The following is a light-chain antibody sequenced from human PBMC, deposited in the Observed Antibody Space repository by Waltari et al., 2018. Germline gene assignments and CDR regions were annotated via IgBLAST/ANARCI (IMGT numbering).Light chain of an antibody. CDR3: QTWGPGIMV. J-gene: IGLJ3*02. CDR1: RAHSSYA. CDR2: PNTDGSH. V-gene: IGLV4-69*01. Sequence: QIVLTQSPSATASLGAPVKLNCTLSRAHSSYALTWPQQQPEKGPLYLLSPNTDGSHTKADGIPDRVTGSSSGAERYLTISNLQSDDEADYYCQTWGPGIMVIGGGTKLTVL.